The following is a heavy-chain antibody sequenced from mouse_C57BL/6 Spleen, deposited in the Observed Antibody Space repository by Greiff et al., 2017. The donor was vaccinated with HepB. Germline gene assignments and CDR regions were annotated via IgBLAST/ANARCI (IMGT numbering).Heavy chain of an antibody. CDR2: INPGSGGT. D-gene: IGHD3-2*02. J-gene: IGHJ2*01. CDR1: GYAFTNYL. CDR3: ANSQAPYYFDY. Sequence: VQLVESGAELVRPGTSVKVSCKASGYAFTNYLIEWVKQRPGQGLEWIGVINPGSGGTNYNEKFKGKATLTADKSSSTAYMQLSSLTSEDSAVYFCANSQAPYYFDYWGQGTTLTVSS. V-gene: IGHV1-54*01.